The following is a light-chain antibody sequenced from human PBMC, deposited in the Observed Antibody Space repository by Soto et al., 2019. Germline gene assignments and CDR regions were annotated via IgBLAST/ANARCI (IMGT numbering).Light chain of an antibody. CDR3: QQYTGYSQWT. CDR1: QTISKW. J-gene: IGKJ1*01. Sequence: DVHMTRSPPGVWRAFLGTVTIACRTSQTISKWFAGYQQKPGQAPKRLIYDASTRKSAVTSSFSSSGSATDFSLTIISLQPVHFATYYCQQYTGYSQWTFGPGTKVDIK. V-gene: IGKV1-5*01. CDR2: DAS.